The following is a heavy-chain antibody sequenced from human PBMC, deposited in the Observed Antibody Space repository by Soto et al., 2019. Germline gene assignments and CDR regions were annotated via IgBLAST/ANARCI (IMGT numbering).Heavy chain of an antibody. CDR3: ARVGLLDRGIRVNYFDY. Sequence: QVQLVQSGAEVRKPGASVKVSCKASGYTFTDYFLHWVRQAPGQGLEWLGWINPNSGGTTYAQKFQGRVIMTRETSITTAYMEVHRLQSDDTAVYYCARVGLLDRGIRVNYFDYWGQGTLVTASS. CDR2: INPNSGGT. V-gene: IGHV1-2*02. D-gene: IGHD3-10*01. CDR1: GYTFTDYF. J-gene: IGHJ4*02.